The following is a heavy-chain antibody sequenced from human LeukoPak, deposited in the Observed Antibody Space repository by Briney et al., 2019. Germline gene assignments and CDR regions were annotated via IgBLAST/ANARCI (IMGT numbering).Heavy chain of an antibody. J-gene: IGHJ6*03. D-gene: IGHD6-13*01. Sequence: GGSLRLSCAASGFTFSSYSMNWVRQAPGKGLEWVSYISSSSSTIYYADSVKGRFTISRDNAKNSLYLQMNSLRAEDTAVYYCARDPPWVSFYYYYYMDVWGKGTTVTVSS. V-gene: IGHV3-48*01. CDR1: GFTFSSYS. CDR2: ISSSSSTI. CDR3: ARDPPWVSFYYYYYMDV.